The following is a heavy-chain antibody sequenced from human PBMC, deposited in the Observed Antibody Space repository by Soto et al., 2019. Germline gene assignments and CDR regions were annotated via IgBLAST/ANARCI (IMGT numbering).Heavy chain of an antibody. CDR1: GCSLNTLY. D-gene: IGHD5-12*01. Sequence: SETLSLTSPVSGCSLNTLYFSLVMQPAGKGLDWIGRIFSSGSTSFNPSLESRVAMSVDTSKNHFSLNLSSVTAADMAVYYCAREGSYSAYNFAHGIQLWSLDFWGQGDLVTVSS. V-gene: IGHV4-4*07. CDR2: IFSSGST. J-gene: IGHJ4*02. CDR3: AREGSYSAYNFAHGIQLWSLDF.